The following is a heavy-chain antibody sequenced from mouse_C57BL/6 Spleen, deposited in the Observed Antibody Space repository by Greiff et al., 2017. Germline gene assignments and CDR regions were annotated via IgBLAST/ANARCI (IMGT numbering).Heavy chain of an antibody. CDR1: GYAFSSSW. CDR2: IYPGDGDT. CDR3: ARSDGSSWVFAY. D-gene: IGHD1-1*01. V-gene: IGHV1-82*01. J-gene: IGHJ3*01. Sequence: QVHVKQSGPELVKPGASVKISCKASGYAFSSSWMNWVKQRPGKGLEWIGRIYPGDGDTNYNGKFKGKATLTADKSSSTAYMQLSSLTSEDSAVYFCARSDGSSWVFAYWGQGTLVTVSA.